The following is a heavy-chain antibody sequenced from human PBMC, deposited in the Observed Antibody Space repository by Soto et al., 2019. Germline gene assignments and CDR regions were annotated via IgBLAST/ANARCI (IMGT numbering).Heavy chain of an antibody. Sequence: SETLSLTSAVFGGSFSSYHWSWIGQTPGKGLEWIGEINHLTTTNYNPSLKSRVIISLDTPKNQFSLKLSSVTAADTAVYYCARGYDTALAPIFWGQGILVTVSS. D-gene: IGHD5-18*01. V-gene: IGHV4-34*01. J-gene: IGHJ4*02. CDR1: GGSFSSYH. CDR3: ARGYDTALAPIF. CDR2: INHLTTT.